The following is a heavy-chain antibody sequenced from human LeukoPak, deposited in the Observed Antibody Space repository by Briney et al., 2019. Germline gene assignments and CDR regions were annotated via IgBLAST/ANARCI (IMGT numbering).Heavy chain of an antibody. D-gene: IGHD2-8*02. CDR3: ATYRQVLLPFES. CDR1: GFIFSSYG. Sequence: GGSLRLSCAASGFIFSSYGMNWVRQAPGKGLEWVSYISSSSSTIYYADSVKGRFTISRDNAKNSLYLQMNSLRAEDTAIYYCATYRQVLLPFESWGQGTLVTVSS. CDR2: ISSSSSTI. J-gene: IGHJ4*02. V-gene: IGHV3-48*01.